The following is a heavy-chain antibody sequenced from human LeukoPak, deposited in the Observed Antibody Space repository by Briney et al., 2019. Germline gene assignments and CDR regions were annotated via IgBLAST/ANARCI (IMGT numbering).Heavy chain of an antibody. CDR2: IYYSGNT. CDR3: ATPGLARAY. CDR1: GGSISSSSYY. Sequence: SETLSLTCTVSGGSISSSSYYWGWIRQPPGKGLEWIGSIYYSGNTYYNASLKSRVTISGDSSKNQFSLILSSVTAADTAVYYCATPGLARAYWGQGTLVTVSS. V-gene: IGHV4-39*01. J-gene: IGHJ4*02.